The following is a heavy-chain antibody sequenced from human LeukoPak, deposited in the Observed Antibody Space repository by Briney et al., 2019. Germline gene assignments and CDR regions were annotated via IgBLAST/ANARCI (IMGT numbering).Heavy chain of an antibody. V-gene: IGHV1-46*01. CDR3: AREAGDSSGYYYSVEY. D-gene: IGHD3-22*01. CDR2: INPSGGST. CDR1: GYTFTSYY. Sequence: GASVKVSCKASGYTFTSYYMHWVRQAPGQGLEWMGIINPSGGSTSYAQNFQGRVTMPRETSTSTLYMELSSMRSDDAAVYYCAREAGDSSGYYYSVEYWGQRLLVAVSS. J-gene: IGHJ4*02.